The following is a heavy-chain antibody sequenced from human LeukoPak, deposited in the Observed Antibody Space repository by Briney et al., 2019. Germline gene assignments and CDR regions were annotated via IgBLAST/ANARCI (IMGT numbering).Heavy chain of an antibody. D-gene: IGHD5-18*01. CDR3: ARDLSGVAGYTYGRGIDY. V-gene: IGHV3-23*01. Sequence: PGGSLRLSCAASGFTFSDYYMSWIRQAPGKGLEWVSAISGSGGSTYYADSVKGRFTISRDNSKNTLYLQMNSLRAEDTAVYYCARDLSGVAGYTYGRGIDYWGQGTLVTVSS. J-gene: IGHJ4*02. CDR2: ISGSGGST. CDR1: GFTFSDYY.